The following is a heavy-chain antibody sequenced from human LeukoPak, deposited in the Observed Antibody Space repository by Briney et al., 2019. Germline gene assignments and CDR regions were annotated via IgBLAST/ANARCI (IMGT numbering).Heavy chain of an antibody. V-gene: IGHV3-49*03. CDR1: GFTFGDYA. Sequence: GGSLRLSCTASGFTFGDYAMSWFRQATGKGLEWVGFIRSKAYGGTTEYAASVKGRFTISRDDSKSIAYLQMNSLKTEDTAVYYCTRRLYSNYYDSSGYYDYWGQGTLVTVSS. CDR2: IRSKAYGGTT. D-gene: IGHD3-22*01. J-gene: IGHJ4*02. CDR3: TRRLYSNYYDSSGYYDY.